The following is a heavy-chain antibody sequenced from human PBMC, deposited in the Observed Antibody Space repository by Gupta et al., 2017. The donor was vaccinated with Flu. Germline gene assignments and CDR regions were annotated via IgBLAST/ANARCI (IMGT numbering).Heavy chain of an antibody. CDR1: GGTFSSYA. D-gene: IGHD4-17*01. Sequence: QVQLVQSGAEVKKPGSSVKVSCKASGGTFSSYAISWVRQAPGQGLEWMGGIIPIFGTANYAQKFQGRVTITADESTSTAYMELSSLRSEDTAVYYCASNLRVGREYYYYGMDVWGQGTTVTVSS. CDR3: ASNLRVGREYYYYGMDV. CDR2: IIPIFGTA. J-gene: IGHJ6*02. V-gene: IGHV1-69*01.